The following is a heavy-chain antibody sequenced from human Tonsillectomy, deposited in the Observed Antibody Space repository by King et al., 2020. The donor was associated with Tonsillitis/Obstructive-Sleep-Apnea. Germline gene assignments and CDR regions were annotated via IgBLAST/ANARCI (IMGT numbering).Heavy chain of an antibody. Sequence: VQLVESGSELKKPGASVKVSCKASGYTFTSYAMNWVRQAPGRGLEWMGWINTNTGNPTYAQGFTGRFVFSLDTSVSTAYLQISSLKAEDTAVYYCARDPLQYCTNGVCFAENWFDPWGQGTLVTVSS. V-gene: IGHV7-4-1*02. CDR3: ARDPLQYCTNGVCFAENWFDP. D-gene: IGHD2-8*01. CDR1: GYTFTSYA. CDR2: INTNTGNP. J-gene: IGHJ5*02.